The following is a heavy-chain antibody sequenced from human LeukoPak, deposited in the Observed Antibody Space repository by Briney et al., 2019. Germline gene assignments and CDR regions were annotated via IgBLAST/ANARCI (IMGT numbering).Heavy chain of an antibody. CDR3: ARDARYSSGWYMETPPDY. Sequence: ASVKVSCKASGYIFTGQYMHWVRQAPGQGLEWMGWINPKSGDTKYAQKFQGRVTMTRDTSIRTAYVELSRLRSDDTAVYYCARDARYSSGWYMETPPDYWGQGTLVTVSS. J-gene: IGHJ4*02. CDR2: INPKSGDT. V-gene: IGHV1-2*02. CDR1: GYIFTGQY. D-gene: IGHD6-19*01.